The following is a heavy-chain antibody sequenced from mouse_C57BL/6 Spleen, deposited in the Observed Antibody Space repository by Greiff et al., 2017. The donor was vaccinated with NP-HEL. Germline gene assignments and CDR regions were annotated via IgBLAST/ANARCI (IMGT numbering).Heavy chain of an antibody. D-gene: IGHD2-1*01. V-gene: IGHV5-4*03. Sequence: DVMLVESGGGLVKPGGSLKLSCAASGFTFSSYAMSWVRQTPEKRLEWVATISDGGSYTYYPDNVKGRFTISRDNAKNNLYLQMSHLKSEDTAMYYCARVPYGNTEGFAYWGQGTLVTVSA. CDR1: GFTFSSYA. CDR2: ISDGGSYT. CDR3: ARVPYGNTEGFAY. J-gene: IGHJ3*01.